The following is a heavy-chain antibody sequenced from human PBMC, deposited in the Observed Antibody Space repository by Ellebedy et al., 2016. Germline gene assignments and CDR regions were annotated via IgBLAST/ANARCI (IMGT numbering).Heavy chain of an antibody. Sequence: SETLSLXCAVYGGSFSGYYWSWIRQPPGKGLEWIGEINHSGSTNYNPSLKSRVTISVDTSKNQFSLKLSSVTAADTAVYYCAGVAGPFDYWGQGTLVTVSS. D-gene: IGHD6-19*01. J-gene: IGHJ4*02. CDR3: AGVAGPFDY. CDR2: INHSGST. CDR1: GGSFSGYY. V-gene: IGHV4-34*01.